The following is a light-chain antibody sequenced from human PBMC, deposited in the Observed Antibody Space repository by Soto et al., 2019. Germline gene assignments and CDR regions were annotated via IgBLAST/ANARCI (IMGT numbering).Light chain of an antibody. CDR2: DAS. CDR3: QQYNTYSPPWT. Sequence: DIQMTQSPSTLSASIGDRVTITCRASQTINNLLAWYQQKPGKAPNLLIFDASSLEGGVPSRFSGSGSGTEFTLTISSLQRDDFATYYCQQYNTYSPPWTFGQGTKVDIK. CDR1: QTINNL. J-gene: IGKJ1*01. V-gene: IGKV1-5*01.